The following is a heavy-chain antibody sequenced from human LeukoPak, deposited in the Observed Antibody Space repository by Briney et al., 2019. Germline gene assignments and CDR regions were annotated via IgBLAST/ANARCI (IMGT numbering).Heavy chain of an antibody. CDR2: IYYSGST. D-gene: IGHD3-22*01. J-gene: IGHJ5*02. CDR3: ARFCNYYDSSGYYYGFDP. CDR1: GGSINSSSYY. V-gene: IGHV4-39*01. Sequence: PSETLSLTCTVSGGSINSSSYYWDWIRQPPGKGLEWIGNIYYSGSTYYNPSLKSRVTISVDTSKNQFSLNLSSVTAADTAVYYCARFCNYYDSSGYYYGFDPWGQGTLVTVSS.